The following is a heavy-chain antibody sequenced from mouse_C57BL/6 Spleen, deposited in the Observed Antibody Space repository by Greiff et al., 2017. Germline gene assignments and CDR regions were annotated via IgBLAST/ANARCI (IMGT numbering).Heavy chain of an antibody. CDR3: ARRVTTSLDY. J-gene: IGHJ2*01. V-gene: IGHV1-69*01. CDR1: GYTFTSYW. CDR2: IDPSDSYT. Sequence: QVQLKQSGAELVMPGASVKLSCKASGYTFTSYWMHWVKQRPGQGLEWIGEIDPSDSYTNYNQKFKGKSTLTVDKSSSTAYMQLSSLTSEDSAVYYCARRVTTSLDYWGQGTTLTVSS. D-gene: IGHD2-3*01.